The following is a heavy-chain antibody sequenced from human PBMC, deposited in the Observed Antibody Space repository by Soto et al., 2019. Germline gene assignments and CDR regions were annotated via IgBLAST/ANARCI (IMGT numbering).Heavy chain of an antibody. V-gene: IGHV4-59*01. Sequence: SETLSLTCTVSGGSISSYYWSWIRQPPGKGLEWIGYIYYSGSTNYNPSLKSRVTISVDTSKNQFSLKLSSVTAADTAVYYCARGGSSWYDAFDIWGQGTMVTVSS. CDR1: GGSISSYY. CDR2: IYYSGST. CDR3: ARGGSSWYDAFDI. D-gene: IGHD6-13*01. J-gene: IGHJ3*02.